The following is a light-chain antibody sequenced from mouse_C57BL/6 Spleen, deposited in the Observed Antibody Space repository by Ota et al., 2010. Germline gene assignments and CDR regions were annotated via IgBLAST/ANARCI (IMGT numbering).Light chain of an antibody. Sequence: DIQMTQTTSSLSASLGDRVTISCRASQDISNYLKLVISRNQMELLKLLIYYTSRLHSGVPSRFSGSGSGTDYSLTISNLEQEDIATYFCQQGNTLPWTFGGGTKLEIK. CDR3: QQGNTLPWT. CDR2: YTS. V-gene: IGKV10-96*01. CDR1: QDISNY. J-gene: IGKJ1*01.